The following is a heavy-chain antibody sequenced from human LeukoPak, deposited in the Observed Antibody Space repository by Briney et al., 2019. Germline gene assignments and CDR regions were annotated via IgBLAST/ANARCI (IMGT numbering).Heavy chain of an antibody. Sequence: SETLSLTCTVSGGSISSGGYYWSWIRQPPGKGLEWIGYIYHSGSTYYNPSLKSRVTISVDRSKNQFSLKLSSVTAADTAVYYCARGRAGSSDNWGQGTLVTVSS. J-gene: IGHJ4*02. CDR3: ARGRAGSSDN. D-gene: IGHD6-6*01. CDR1: GGSISSGGYY. CDR2: IYHSGST. V-gene: IGHV4-30-2*01.